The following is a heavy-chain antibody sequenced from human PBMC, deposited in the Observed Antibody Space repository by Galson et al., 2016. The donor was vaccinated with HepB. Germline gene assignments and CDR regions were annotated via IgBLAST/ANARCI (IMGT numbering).Heavy chain of an antibody. J-gene: IGHJ4*02. CDR2: IYNSGCT. V-gene: IGHV3-66*01. CDR1: GFTVSNLY. D-gene: IGHD2-2*01. Sequence: SLRLSCAASGFTVSNLYMTWVRQAPGKGLEWVALIYNSGCTTYADSVKGRFTISRDNSKNTLDLQMKNLRAEDTAVYYCARDVERYCIGTNCQSRVYHFDYLGQGTLVTVSS. CDR3: ARDVERYCIGTNCQSRVYHFDY.